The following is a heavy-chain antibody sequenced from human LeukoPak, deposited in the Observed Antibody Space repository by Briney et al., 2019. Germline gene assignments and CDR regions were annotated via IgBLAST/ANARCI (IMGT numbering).Heavy chain of an antibody. D-gene: IGHD3-22*01. J-gene: IGHJ4*02. CDR3: ARPPNPRYYYDSSGYYNNY. CDR2: MNPNSGNT. Sequence: ASVKVSCKASGYTFTSYDINWVRQATGQGLEWMGWMNPNSGNTGYAQKFQGRVTMTRNTSISTAYMELSSLRSEDTAVYYCARPPNPRYYYDSSGYYNNYWGQGTPVTVSS. CDR1: GYTFTSYD. V-gene: IGHV1-8*01.